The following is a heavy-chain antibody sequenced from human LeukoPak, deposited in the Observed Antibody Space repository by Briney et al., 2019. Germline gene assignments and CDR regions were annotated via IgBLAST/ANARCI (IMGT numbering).Heavy chain of an antibody. J-gene: IGHJ4*02. CDR1: GFTFSSYW. D-gene: IGHD5-24*01. CDR2: IKHDGSDK. CDR3: ARVIRDGYNTYYFDY. Sequence: GGSLRLSCAASGFTFSSYWMSWVRQAPGKGLEWVANIKHDGSDKYYVDSVKGRFTISRDNAKNSLYLQMNSLRAEDTAVYYCARVIRDGYNTYYFDYWGQGTLVTASS. V-gene: IGHV3-7*01.